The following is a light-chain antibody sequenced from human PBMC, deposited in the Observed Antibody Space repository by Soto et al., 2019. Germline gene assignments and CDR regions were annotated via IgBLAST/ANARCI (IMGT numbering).Light chain of an antibody. CDR3: QSYDSSLSGPVV. V-gene: IGLV1-40*01. J-gene: IGLJ2*01. CDR2: GNI. Sequence: QSVLTQPPSVSGAPGQRVTVSCTGSSSNIGAGYDIHWYQQLPGTAPKLLIYGNINRPSGVPDRFSGSKSGTSASLAITGLQAEDEADYSCQSYDSSLSGPVVFGGGTKLTVL. CDR1: SSNIGAGYD.